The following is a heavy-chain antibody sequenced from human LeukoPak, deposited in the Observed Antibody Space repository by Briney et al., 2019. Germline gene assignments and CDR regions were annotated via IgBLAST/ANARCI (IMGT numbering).Heavy chain of an antibody. Sequence: SETLSLTCTVSGGSISSSSYYWGWIRQPPGKGLEWIGSIYYSGNTYYNPSLKSRVTLSVDTSKNQFSLKLNSVTAADTAVYYCARLGDTVSTDRYFDYWGQGTLVTVSS. CDR3: ARLGDTVSTDRYFDY. D-gene: IGHD5/OR15-5a*01. V-gene: IGHV4-39*01. CDR2: IYYSGNT. J-gene: IGHJ4*02. CDR1: GGSISSSSYY.